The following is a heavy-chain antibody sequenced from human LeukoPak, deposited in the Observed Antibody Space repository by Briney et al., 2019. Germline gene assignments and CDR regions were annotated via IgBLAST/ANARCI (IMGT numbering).Heavy chain of an antibody. CDR1: GFTVSSNY. D-gene: IGHD6-13*01. V-gene: IGHV3-53*01. J-gene: IGHJ4*02. Sequence: PGGSLRLSCAASGFTVSSNYMSWVRQAPGKGLECVSLIFSGGGTYYADSVKGRFTISKDYSKNTLYLQMSSLRAEDTAVYYCARGYSTSWGHLDYWGQGTLVTVSS. CDR2: IFSGGGT. CDR3: ARGYSTSWGHLDY.